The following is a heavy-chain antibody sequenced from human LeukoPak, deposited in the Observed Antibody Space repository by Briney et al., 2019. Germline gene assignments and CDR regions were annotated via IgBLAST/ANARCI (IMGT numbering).Heavy chain of an antibody. D-gene: IGHD3-22*01. V-gene: IGHV3-23*01. CDR3: AKESIPYYYGSSGYYYGYFDY. Sequence: GGSLRLSCAASGFTFSSYAMSWVRQAPGKGLEWISSISGSGGSTYYADSVKGRFTISRDNSKNTLYLQMNSLRAEDTAVYYCAKESIPYYYGSSGYYYGYFDYWGQGTLVTVSS. CDR1: GFTFSSYA. J-gene: IGHJ4*02. CDR2: ISGSGGST.